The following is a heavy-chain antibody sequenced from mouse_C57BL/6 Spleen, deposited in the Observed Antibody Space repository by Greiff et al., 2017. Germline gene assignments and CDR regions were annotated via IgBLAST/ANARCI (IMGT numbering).Heavy chain of an antibody. J-gene: IGHJ1*03. CDR2: IDPEDGDT. D-gene: IGHD1-1*01. V-gene: IGHV14-2*01. Sequence: VQLQQSGAELVKPGASVKLSCTASGFNIKDYYMHWVKQRTEQGLAWIGRIDPEDGDTKSAPQFQGKATITADTSSNTAYLQLSRLTSEDTAVYYCARGLYGSKGFDVWGTGTTVTVTS. CDR1: GFNIKDYY. CDR3: ARGLYGSKGFDV.